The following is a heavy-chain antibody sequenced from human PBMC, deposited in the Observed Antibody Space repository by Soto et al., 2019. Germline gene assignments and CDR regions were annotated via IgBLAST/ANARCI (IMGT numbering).Heavy chain of an antibody. D-gene: IGHD3-9*01. Sequence: GGSLRLSCAASGFTFRSYAMHWVRQAPGKGLEWVAIISYDGSNKYYADSVKGRFTISRDNSKNTLYLQMNSLRAEDTAVYYCAKMGKLRYFDWPDSWGQGTLVTVSS. V-gene: IGHV3-30*18. CDR2: ISYDGSNK. CDR1: GFTFRSYA. CDR3: AKMGKLRYFDWPDS. J-gene: IGHJ4*02.